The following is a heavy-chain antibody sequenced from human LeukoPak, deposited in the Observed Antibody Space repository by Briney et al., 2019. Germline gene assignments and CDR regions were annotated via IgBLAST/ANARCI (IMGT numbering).Heavy chain of an antibody. CDR3: ARANHQWLAPQYFQH. J-gene: IGHJ1*01. CDR2: INHSGSI. D-gene: IGHD6-19*01. CDR1: GGSFSGYY. Sequence: ASETLSLTCAVYGGSFSGYYWSWIRQPPGKGLEWIGEINHSGSINYNPSLKSRVTISVDTSKNQFSLKLSSVTAADTAVYYCARANHQWLAPQYFQHWGQGTLVIVSS. V-gene: IGHV4-34*01.